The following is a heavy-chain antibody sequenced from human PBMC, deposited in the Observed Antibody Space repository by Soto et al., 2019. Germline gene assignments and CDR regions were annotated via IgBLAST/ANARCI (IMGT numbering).Heavy chain of an antibody. CDR2: LWYDGSNK. V-gene: IGHV3-33*01. Sequence: QVQLVESGGGVVQPGRSLRLSCAASGFTFSSYGMHWVRQAPGKGLEWVAVLWYDGSNKYYADSVKGRFTISRDNSKNTLYLQMNSLRAEDTAVYYCARDFHGRFDYWGQGTLVTVSS. CDR3: ARDFHGRFDY. CDR1: GFTFSSYG. J-gene: IGHJ4*02.